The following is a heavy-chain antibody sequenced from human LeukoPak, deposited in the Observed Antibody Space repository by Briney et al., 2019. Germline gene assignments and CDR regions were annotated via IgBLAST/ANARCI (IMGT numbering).Heavy chain of an antibody. Sequence: SETLSLTCTVSGGSSSGYSWSWIRQPPGKGLEWMGYIYYSGSTKYNPSLKSRVTMSVDTSRNQFSLKLSSVTAADTAVYYCARGGLENGYHSNDGFDIWGQGTMVTVSS. J-gene: IGHJ3*02. D-gene: IGHD3-22*01. CDR1: GGSSSGYS. CDR2: IYYSGST. V-gene: IGHV4-59*01. CDR3: ARGGLENGYHSNDGFDI.